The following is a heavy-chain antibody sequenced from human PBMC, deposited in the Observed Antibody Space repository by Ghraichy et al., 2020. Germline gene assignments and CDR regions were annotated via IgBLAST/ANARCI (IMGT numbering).Heavy chain of an antibody. D-gene: IGHD4-23*01. Sequence: SETLSLTCTVSGGSISSGGYYWSWIRQHPGKGLEWIGYIYYSGSTYYNPSLKSRVTISVDTSKNQFSLKLSSVTAADTAVYYCARATVVTPWYYGMDVWGQGTTVTVSS. CDR2: IYYSGST. CDR1: GGSISSGGYY. V-gene: IGHV4-31*03. CDR3: ARATVVTPWYYGMDV. J-gene: IGHJ6*02.